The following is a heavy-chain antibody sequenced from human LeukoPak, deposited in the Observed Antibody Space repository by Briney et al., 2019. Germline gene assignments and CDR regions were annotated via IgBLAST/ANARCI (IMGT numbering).Heavy chain of an antibody. D-gene: IGHD5-18*01. CDR2: IYYTGTT. CDR1: GGSISGYY. V-gene: IGHV4-59*08. Sequence: SETLSLTCTVSGGSISGYYWSWIRLPPAKGLEWIAYIYYTGTTNYNPSLKRRVTASVDTSKNHFSLKLSSVTAADTAVYYCARSGSRYGADAFDIWGRGTMATVSS. J-gene: IGHJ3*02. CDR3: ARSGSRYGADAFDI.